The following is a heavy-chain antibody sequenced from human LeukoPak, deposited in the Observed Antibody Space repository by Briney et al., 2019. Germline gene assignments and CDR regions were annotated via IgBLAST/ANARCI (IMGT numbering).Heavy chain of an antibody. CDR1: GYTFTSYD. V-gene: IGHV1-8*01. D-gene: IGHD3-22*01. CDR3: ARDRGYYDSSADYGMDV. J-gene: IGHJ6*02. Sequence: ASVKVSCKASGYTFTSYDINWVRQATGQGLEWMGWMNPNSGNTGYAQKFQGRVTTTRNTSISTAYMELSSLRSEDTAVYYCARDRGYYDSSADYGMDVWGQGTTVTVSS. CDR2: MNPNSGNT.